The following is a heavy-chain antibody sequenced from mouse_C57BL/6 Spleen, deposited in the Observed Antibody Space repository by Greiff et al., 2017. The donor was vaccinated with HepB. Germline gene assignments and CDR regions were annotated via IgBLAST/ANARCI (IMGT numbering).Heavy chain of an antibody. J-gene: IGHJ3*01. V-gene: IGHV1-50*01. D-gene: IGHD2-5*01. CDR3: ARRGSNKFFFAY. CDR2: IDPSDSYT. CDR1: GYTFTSYW. Sequence: QVQLQQSGAELVKPGASVKLSCKASGYTFTSYWMQWVKQRPGQGLEWIGEIDPSDSYTNYNQKFKGKATLTVDTSSSTAYMQLSSLTSEDSAVYYCARRGSNKFFFAYWGQGTLVTVSA.